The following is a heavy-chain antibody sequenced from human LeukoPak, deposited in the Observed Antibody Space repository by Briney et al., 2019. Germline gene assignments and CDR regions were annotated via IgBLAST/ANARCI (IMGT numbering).Heavy chain of an antibody. V-gene: IGHV3-48*02. J-gene: IGHJ6*02. D-gene: IGHD1-1*01. CDR1: GFTFSAYG. CDR2: ISSSGSLI. CDR3: ARDGTGMDV. Sequence: GSLRLSCAASGFTFSAYGMTWVRQAPGKGLEWVAYISSSGSLIYHADSVKGRFTISRDNAKNSLYLRMNSLRDEDTAVYYCARDGTGMDVWGQGTTVTVSS.